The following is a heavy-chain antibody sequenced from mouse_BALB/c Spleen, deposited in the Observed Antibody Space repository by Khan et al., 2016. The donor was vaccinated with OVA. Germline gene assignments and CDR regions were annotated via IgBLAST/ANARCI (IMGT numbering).Heavy chain of an antibody. CDR3: ARQPYDHYNVTDY. J-gene: IGHJ4*01. D-gene: IGHD1-1*01. Sequence: QVQLKQSGPGLVAPSQSLSITCTISGFSLTNYGVHWVRQPPGKGLEWLVLMWSDGSTTYNSALKSRLTISKDNSNSQVFLKMNSLQTDDTAMYFCARQPYDHYNVTDYWGQGTSVTVSS. V-gene: IGHV2-6-1*01. CDR1: GFSLTNYG. CDR2: MWSDGST.